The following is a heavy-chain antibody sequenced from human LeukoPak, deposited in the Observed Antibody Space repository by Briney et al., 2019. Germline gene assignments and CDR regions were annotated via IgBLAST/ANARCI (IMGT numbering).Heavy chain of an antibody. D-gene: IGHD5-12*01. V-gene: IGHV1-18*01. CDR2: ISAYNGNT. CDR1: GYTFTSYG. CDR3: AGNDIVATGPYYYYGMDV. J-gene: IGHJ6*02. Sequence: ASVKVSCKASGYTFTSYGISWVRQAPGQGLEWMGWISAYNGNTNYAQKLQGRVTMTTDTSTSTAYMELRSLRSDDTAVYYCAGNDIVATGPYYYYGMDVWGQGTTVTVSS.